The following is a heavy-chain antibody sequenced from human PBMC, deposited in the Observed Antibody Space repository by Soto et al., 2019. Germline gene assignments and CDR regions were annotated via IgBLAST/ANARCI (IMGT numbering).Heavy chain of an antibody. CDR1: GYTFTGYY. CDR2: INPNSGGT. J-gene: IGHJ5*02. Sequence: ASVKVSCKASGYTFTGYYMHWVLQAPGKGLEWMGWINPNSGGTNYAQKFQGRVTMTRDTSISTAYMELSRLRSDDTVVYYCARSPSGDDFWSGYNNWFDPWGQGTLVTVSS. V-gene: IGHV1-2*02. D-gene: IGHD3-3*01. CDR3: ARSPSGDDFWSGYNNWFDP.